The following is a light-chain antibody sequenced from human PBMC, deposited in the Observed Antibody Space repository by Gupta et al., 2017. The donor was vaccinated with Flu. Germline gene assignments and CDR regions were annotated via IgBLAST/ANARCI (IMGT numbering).Light chain of an antibody. CDR1: QSVSSSY. Sequence: EIVLTQSPGTLSLSPGERATLSCRASQSVSSSYFAWYQQKPGQAPRLLFYGASSRATGIPDRFSGSGSGTDFTLTISRLEPEDFAVYYCQQDGSSPGTFGQGTKVEIK. J-gene: IGKJ1*01. CDR3: QQDGSSPGT. CDR2: GAS. V-gene: IGKV3-20*01.